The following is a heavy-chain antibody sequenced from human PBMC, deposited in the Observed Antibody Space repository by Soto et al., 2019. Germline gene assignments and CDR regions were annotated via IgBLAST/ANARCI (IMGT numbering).Heavy chain of an antibody. Sequence: PSETLSLTCTVSGGSINNYYWIWIRQSPGEGLEWIGYVYYTGRTNYNPSLKSRITVSVDTSKNQFSLNLASVTAADTAVYYCARVSNDFSGNGAFDYWGPGTLVTVSS. CDR2: VYYTGRT. V-gene: IGHV4-59*01. D-gene: IGHD4-4*01. CDR1: GGSINNYY. CDR3: ARVSNDFSGNGAFDY. J-gene: IGHJ4*02.